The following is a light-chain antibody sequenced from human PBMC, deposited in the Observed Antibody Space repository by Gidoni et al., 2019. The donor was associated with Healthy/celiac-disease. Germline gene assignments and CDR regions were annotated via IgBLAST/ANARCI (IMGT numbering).Light chain of an antibody. CDR2: AAS. CDR1: QVISSY. V-gene: IGKV1-8*01. Sequence: AIRMTQSPSSFSASTGDRVTITCRASQVISSYLAWHQQKPGKPPTLLFYAASTLQSVVPSSFSGSCSGTYFPLTISCLQAEYVASYYCQLYCSYPRTFGQGTKVEIK. J-gene: IGKJ1*01. CDR3: QLYCSYPRT.